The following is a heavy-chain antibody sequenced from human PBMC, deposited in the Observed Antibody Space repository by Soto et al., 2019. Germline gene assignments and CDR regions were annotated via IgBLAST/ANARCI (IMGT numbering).Heavy chain of an antibody. J-gene: IGHJ5*02. CDR3: ARAKYYYDSQTVGGFDP. Sequence: EVQLVESGGGLVKPGGSLRLSCAASGVTCSSYSMNWVRQAPGKALEWVSSISSSSSDIYYADSVKGRFNISRDNAKNSRYLQMTSLRAEDTAVYYCARAKYYYDSQTVGGFDPWGQGTLVTVSS. D-gene: IGHD3-22*01. V-gene: IGHV3-21*01. CDR2: ISSSSSDI. CDR1: GVTCSSYS.